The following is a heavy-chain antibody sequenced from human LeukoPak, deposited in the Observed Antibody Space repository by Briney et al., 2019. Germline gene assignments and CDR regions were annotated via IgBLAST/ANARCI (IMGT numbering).Heavy chain of an antibody. Sequence: SLRLSCAASGFTFSSYAMHWVRQAPGKGLAWVAVISYDGSNKYYADSVKGRFTISRDNSKNTLYLQMNSLRAEDTAVYYCARDKGYCSSTSCYGYYYYGMDVWGKGTTVTVSS. CDR1: GFTFSSYA. J-gene: IGHJ6*04. V-gene: IGHV3-30*04. D-gene: IGHD2-2*01. CDR3: ARDKGYCSSTSCYGYYYYGMDV. CDR2: ISYDGSNK.